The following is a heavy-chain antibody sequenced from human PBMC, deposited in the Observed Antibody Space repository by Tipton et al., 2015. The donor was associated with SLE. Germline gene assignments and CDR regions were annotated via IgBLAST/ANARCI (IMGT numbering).Heavy chain of an antibody. CDR3: AKIGSPGGSTLGAFDI. D-gene: IGHD2-15*01. J-gene: IGHJ3*02. V-gene: IGHV3-7*03. Sequence: GSLRLSCAASGFTFSSYWMSWVRHAPGKGLEWVANIKRDGSEKYYVDSVRGRFTISRDNAKNSLDLQMNSLRAEDTAIYYCAKIGSPGGSTLGAFDIWGQGTMVTVSS. CDR2: IKRDGSEK. CDR1: GFTFSSYW.